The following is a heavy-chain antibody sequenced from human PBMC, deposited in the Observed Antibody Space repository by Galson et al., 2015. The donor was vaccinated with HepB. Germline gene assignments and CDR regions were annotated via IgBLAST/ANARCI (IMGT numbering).Heavy chain of an antibody. D-gene: IGHD3-22*01. J-gene: IGHJ3*02. CDR2: INPDGSEK. Sequence: SLRLSCAASGFTFRDSWMSWVRQAPGEGLEWVANINPDGSEKFYVDSVKGRFTISRDNAKNSLYLQMNSLRAEDTAVYYCARGARPYDPYAFDIWGQGTMVTVSS. CDR3: ARGARPYDPYAFDI. V-gene: IGHV3-7*01. CDR1: GFTFRDSW.